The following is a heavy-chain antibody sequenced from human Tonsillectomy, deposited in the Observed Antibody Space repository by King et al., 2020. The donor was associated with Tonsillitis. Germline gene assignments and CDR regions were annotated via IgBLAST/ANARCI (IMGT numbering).Heavy chain of an antibody. CDR2: ISCHGSNK. CDR3: AKDWDLNWKWVPAGGMDV. Sequence: VQLVESGGAVVQPGRSLRLSCEASGFTFSSHAMYWVRQAPGKGLEWVAVISCHGSNKYHADSVKGRFTISRDNSKNTLYLQMNSLKPEDTAVYYCAKDWDLNWKWVPAGGMDVWGQGTTVTVSS. J-gene: IGHJ6*02. CDR1: GFTFSSHA. D-gene: IGHD1-1*01. V-gene: IGHV3-30-3*01.